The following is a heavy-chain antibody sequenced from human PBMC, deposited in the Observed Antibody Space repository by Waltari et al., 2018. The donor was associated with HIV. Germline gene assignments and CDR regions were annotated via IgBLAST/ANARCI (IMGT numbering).Heavy chain of an antibody. Sequence: EVQLVESGGGSVEPGGSLRLSCAASGFTFSNTWMSWVRQAPGKGLEWVGRIKSKTDGGTTDYGPPVKGRFTISRDDSKNILFLQMSSLQIEDTAVYYCTSGYRDYWGQGTLVTVSS. CDR1: GFTFSNTW. J-gene: IGHJ4*02. D-gene: IGHD3-16*02. V-gene: IGHV3-15*01. CDR2: IKSKTDGGTT. CDR3: TSGYRDY.